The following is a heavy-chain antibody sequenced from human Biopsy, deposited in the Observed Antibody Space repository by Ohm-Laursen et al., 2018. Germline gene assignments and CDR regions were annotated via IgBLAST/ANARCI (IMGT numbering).Heavy chain of an antibody. J-gene: IGHJ2*01. CDR2: ISYSGTT. D-gene: IGHD3-22*01. CDR3: ERGVPHYDGSGFPLAGYWYFDL. Sequence: TLSLTCPVSGGSIGGGEYYWNWIRQHPGKGLEWIGLISYSGTTFYNPSLESLLTISIDTSKNHFSLNLRSVTAADTAVYYCERGVPHYDGSGFPLAGYWYFDLWGRGTLVTVSS. V-gene: IGHV4-31*01. CDR1: GGSIGGGEYY.